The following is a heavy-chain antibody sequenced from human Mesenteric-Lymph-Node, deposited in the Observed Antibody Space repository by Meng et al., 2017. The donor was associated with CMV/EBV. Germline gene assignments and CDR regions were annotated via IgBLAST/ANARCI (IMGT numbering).Heavy chain of an antibody. J-gene: IGHJ5*02. V-gene: IGHV4-30-4*08. CDR2: IFYSGST. CDR3: ARAIVVPAAIAWFDP. Sequence: GGSIRSDDYYWSWIRPPPGKGLEWIGYIFYSGSTYYNPSLKSRVTISVDTSKNQFSLKLSSVTAADTAVYYCARAIVVPAAIAWFDPWGQGTLVTVSS. CDR1: GGSIRSDDYY. D-gene: IGHD2-2*01.